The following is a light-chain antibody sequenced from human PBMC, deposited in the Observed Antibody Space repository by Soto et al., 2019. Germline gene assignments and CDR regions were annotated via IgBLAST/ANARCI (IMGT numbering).Light chain of an antibody. Sequence: QSALTQPPSASGSPGQSVTISCTGTISDVGGYNYVSWYQQHPGTAPTLLIYEVAKRSSGVPDRFSGSNSGNTASLTVSGLQAEDEADYYCCSDEGSTNVLFGGGTKVTVL. CDR3: CSDEGSTNVL. J-gene: IGLJ2*01. CDR1: ISDVGGYNY. CDR2: EVA. V-gene: IGLV2-8*01.